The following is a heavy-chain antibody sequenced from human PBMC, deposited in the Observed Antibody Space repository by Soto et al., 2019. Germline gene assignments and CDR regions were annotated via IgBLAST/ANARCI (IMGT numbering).Heavy chain of an antibody. Sequence: QVQLQGSGPGLVKPSQTLSLTCTVSGGSISSSGSYWTWIRQHPGKGLEWIGYISYSGSTVYNPSLESRVTISVDTSKNQFSLNLSSVTAADTAVYYCARAAANIDYWGQGTLVTVSS. CDR3: ARAAANIDY. CDR1: GGSISSSGSY. V-gene: IGHV4-31*03. J-gene: IGHJ4*02. D-gene: IGHD2-2*01. CDR2: ISYSGST.